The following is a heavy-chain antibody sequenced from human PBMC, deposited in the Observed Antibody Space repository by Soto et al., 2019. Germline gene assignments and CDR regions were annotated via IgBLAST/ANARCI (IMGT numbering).Heavy chain of an antibody. CDR2: INHSGST. D-gene: IGHD3-16*01. J-gene: IGHJ3*01. CDR1: GGSFSGYS. Sequence: QVQLQQWGAGLLKPSETLSLTCAVNGGSFSGYSWSWIRQPPGEGLEWIGEINHSGSTNYNPSLKSRVTVSGDTSKSQFSLNLSSVTAADTAIYYCARALDTWGASDVWGQGTMVTVSS. CDR3: ARALDTWGASDV. V-gene: IGHV4-34*01.